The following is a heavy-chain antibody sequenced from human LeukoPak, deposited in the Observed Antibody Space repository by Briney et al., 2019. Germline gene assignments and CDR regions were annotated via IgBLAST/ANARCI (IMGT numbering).Heavy chain of an antibody. CDR1: GGSISSNNYY. D-gene: IGHD3-10*01. J-gene: IGHJ5*02. V-gene: IGHV4-39*07. CDR3: ASYGSGSYYSNWFDP. CDR2: IHNSGST. Sequence: SETLSLTCTVSGGSISSNNYYWGWIRQPPGKGLEWIASIHNSGSTYYNPSLKGRVSRSIDTSKNQFSLKLSSVTAADTAVYYCASYGSGSYYSNWFDPWGQGTLVTVSS.